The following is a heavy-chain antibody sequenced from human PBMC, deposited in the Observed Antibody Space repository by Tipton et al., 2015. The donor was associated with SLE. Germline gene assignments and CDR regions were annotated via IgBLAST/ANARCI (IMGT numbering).Heavy chain of an antibody. Sequence: SLRLSCAASGFTFSSYWMSWVRQAPGKGLEWVANIKQDGSEKYYVDSVKGRFTISRDNAKNSLYLQLNRLRAEDTAVYYCASPSVDTAIYYWGPGALVTVSS. CDR2: IKQDGSEK. D-gene: IGHD5-18*01. J-gene: IGHJ4*02. V-gene: IGHV3-7*01. CDR1: GFTFSSYW. CDR3: ASPSVDTAIYY.